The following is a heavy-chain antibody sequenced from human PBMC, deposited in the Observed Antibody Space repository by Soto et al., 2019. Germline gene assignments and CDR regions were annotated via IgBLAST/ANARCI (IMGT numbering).Heavy chain of an antibody. CDR2: IYYSGST. CDR3: ARVKYYDSSGYYNNWFDP. J-gene: IGHJ5*02. V-gene: IGHV4-59*01. Sequence: SETLSLTCTVSGGSISSYYWSWIRQPPGKGLEWIGYIYYSGSTNYNPSLKSRVTISVDTSKNQFSLKLSAVTAADTAVYYCARVKYYDSSGYYNNWFDPWGQGTLVTVSS. CDR1: GGSISSYY. D-gene: IGHD3-22*01.